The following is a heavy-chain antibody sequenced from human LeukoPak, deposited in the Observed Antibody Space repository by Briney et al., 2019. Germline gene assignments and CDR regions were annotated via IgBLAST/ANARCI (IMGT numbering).Heavy chain of an antibody. V-gene: IGHV4-59*01. D-gene: IGHD3-16*01. J-gene: IGHJ4*02. Sequence: PSETLSLTCAVYGGSFSGYYWSWIRQPPGKGLEWIGYIYYSGSTNYNPSLKSRVTISVDTSKNQFSLKLSSVTAADTAVYYCARDLEGRRWGFDYWGQGTLVTVSS. CDR1: GGSFSGYY. CDR3: ARDLEGRRWGFDY. CDR2: IYYSGST.